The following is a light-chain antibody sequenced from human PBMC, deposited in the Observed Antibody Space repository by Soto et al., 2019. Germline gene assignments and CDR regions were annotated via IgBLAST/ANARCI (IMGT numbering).Light chain of an antibody. CDR2: DAS. CDR1: PSVSNS. V-gene: IGKV3-11*01. CDR3: QQRYKFLLIT. J-gene: IGKJ3*01. Sequence: LTQSTTTLALSPGERATLSCRASPSVSNSLACYQHRPGQAPRLLIYDASNRATGVPTRFSGSGSGTDFTLTISSLEPADFGVYYCQQRYKFLLITF.